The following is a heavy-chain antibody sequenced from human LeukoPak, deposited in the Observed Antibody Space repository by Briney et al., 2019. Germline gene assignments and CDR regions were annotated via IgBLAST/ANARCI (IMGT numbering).Heavy chain of an antibody. D-gene: IGHD2-8*01. Sequence: SETLSLTCTVSGGSISSYYWSWIRQPPGKGLEWIGYIYYSGSTNYNPSLKSRVTISVDTSKNQFSLKLSSVTAADTAVYYCAREMGSTVDYWGQGTLVTVSS. CDR3: AREMGSTVDY. CDR1: GGSISSYY. J-gene: IGHJ4*02. V-gene: IGHV4-59*01. CDR2: IYYSGST.